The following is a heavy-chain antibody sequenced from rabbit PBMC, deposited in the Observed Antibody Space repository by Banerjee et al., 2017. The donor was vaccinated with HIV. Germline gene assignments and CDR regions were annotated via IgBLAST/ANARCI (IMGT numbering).Heavy chain of an antibody. D-gene: IGHD4-1*01. J-gene: IGHJ4*01. CDR3: ARADYYGSGWGSNL. V-gene: IGHV1S40*01. CDR1: GFSFSSGYY. CDR2: IYGGSSGST. Sequence: QSLEESGGDLVKPGASLTLTCTASGFSFSSGYYICWVRQAPGKGLEWIACIYGGSSGSTYYASWAKGRFTISKTSSTTVTLQMTSLTAADTATYFCARADYYGSGWGSNLWGPGTLVTVS.